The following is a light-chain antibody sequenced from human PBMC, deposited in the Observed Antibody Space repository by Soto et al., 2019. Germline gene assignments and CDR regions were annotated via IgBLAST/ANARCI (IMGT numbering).Light chain of an antibody. Sequence: EIVLTQSPATLSLSPGERATLSCRASQSVDSSFAWYQQKAGQAPRLLIYDTSNRATGIAATFSGSGSGTDFALTISILESEDFAVYYCQHRTLFGGGTKVEIK. V-gene: IGKV3-11*01. J-gene: IGKJ4*01. CDR1: QSVDSS. CDR3: QHRTL. CDR2: DTS.